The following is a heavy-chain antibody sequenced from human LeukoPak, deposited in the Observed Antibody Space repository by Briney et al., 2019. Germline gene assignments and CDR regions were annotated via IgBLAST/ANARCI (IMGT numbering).Heavy chain of an antibody. Sequence: PGGSLRLSCAASGFTFSSYWMSWVRQAPGKGLEWVANIKQDGSEKYYVDSVKGRFTISRDNAKNSLYLQMNSLRAEDTAVYYCARVPIVVVITASHAFDIWGQGTMVTVSS. CDR3: ARVPIVVVITASHAFDI. D-gene: IGHD3-22*01. J-gene: IGHJ3*02. CDR2: IKQDGSEK. CDR1: GFTFSSYW. V-gene: IGHV3-7*01.